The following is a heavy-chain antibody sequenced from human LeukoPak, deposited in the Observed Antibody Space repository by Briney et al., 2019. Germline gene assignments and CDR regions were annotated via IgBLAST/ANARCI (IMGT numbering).Heavy chain of an antibody. V-gene: IGHV3-7*03. CDR2: LKEDVSAR. D-gene: IGHD2-2*01. J-gene: IGHJ4*02. Sequence: GGSLRLSCVASGFSISSHWMSWVRQAPGKGLEWVASLKEDVSARNLVDSVKGRFTISRDNAKNSLYLQMNSLRAEDTALYYCARGVVVVPAAFLDYWGQGTLVTVSS. CDR3: ARGVVVVPAAFLDY. CDR1: GFSISSHW.